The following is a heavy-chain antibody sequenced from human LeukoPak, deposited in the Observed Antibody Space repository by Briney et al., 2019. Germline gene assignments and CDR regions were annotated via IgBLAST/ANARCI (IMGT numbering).Heavy chain of an antibody. CDR3: ARDRFGVRGVMPD. V-gene: IGHV3-74*01. CDR1: GFTFSSYW. Sequence: GGSLRLSCAASGFTFSSYWMHWVRQAPGKGLVWVSRINSDGSSTSYADSVKGRFTISRDNAKNTLYLQMYSLRAEDTAVYYCARDRFGVRGVMPDWGQGTLVTVSS. CDR2: INSDGSST. J-gene: IGHJ4*02. D-gene: IGHD3-10*01.